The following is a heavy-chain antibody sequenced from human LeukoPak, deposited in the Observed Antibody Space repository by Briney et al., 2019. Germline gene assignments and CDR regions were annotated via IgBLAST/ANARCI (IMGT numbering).Heavy chain of an antibody. Sequence: PSETLSLTCAVFGGSFSGYYWSWIRQPPGKGLEWIGEINHSGSTNYNPSLKSRVTISVDTSKNQFSLELSSVTAADTAVYYCGLGYCSSTSCSRGVPRSRLVHAFDIWGQGTMVTVSS. D-gene: IGHD2-2*01. CDR1: GGSFSGYY. CDR3: GLGYCSSTSCSRGVPRSRLVHAFDI. CDR2: INHSGST. V-gene: IGHV4-34*01. J-gene: IGHJ3*02.